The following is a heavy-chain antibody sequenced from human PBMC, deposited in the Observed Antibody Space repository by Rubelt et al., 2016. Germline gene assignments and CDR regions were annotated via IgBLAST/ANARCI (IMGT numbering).Heavy chain of an antibody. J-gene: IGHJ4*02. CDR2: IYYSGST. D-gene: IGHD3-22*01. V-gene: IGHV4-39*01. CDR1: GGSISSSDYY. Sequence: QLQLQESGPGLVKPSETLSLTCTVSGGSISSSDYYWGWIRQPPGKGLEWIGNIYYSGSTYYNPSLKSRVTISVDTSKNHFCRKLGSVTAADTAVYYCAGHRWNYYGPLDSWGQGALVTVSS. CDR3: AGHRWNYYGPLDS.